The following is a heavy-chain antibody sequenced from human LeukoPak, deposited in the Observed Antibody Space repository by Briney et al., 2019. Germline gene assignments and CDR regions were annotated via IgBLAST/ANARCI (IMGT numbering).Heavy chain of an antibody. CDR3: AKDRGELLYAFDI. V-gene: IGHV3-30*18. J-gene: IGHJ3*02. CDR1: GFTFSNYA. Sequence: PGGSLRLSCAASGFTFSNYAMHWVRQAPGKGLEWVAVISYDGSNNYYADSVKGRFTISRDNSKNTLYVQMNSLRAEDTAVYYCAKDRGELLYAFDIWGQGTMVTVSS. CDR2: ISYDGSNN. D-gene: IGHD1-26*01.